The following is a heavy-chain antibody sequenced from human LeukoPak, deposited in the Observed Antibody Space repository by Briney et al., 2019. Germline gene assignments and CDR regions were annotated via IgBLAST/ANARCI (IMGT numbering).Heavy chain of an antibody. J-gene: IGHJ4*02. Sequence: GGSLRLSCAASGLPFDDYAMHWVRQAPGKGLEWVSGIRWSTDSVGYADSVRGRFTISRDKAKNSLYLQMNSLRAEDTALYYCVKDFGQTTAAIAYLGQGTLVTVSS. CDR2: IRWSTDSV. CDR1: GLPFDDYA. V-gene: IGHV3-9*01. CDR3: VKDFGQTTAAIAY. D-gene: IGHD2-2*01.